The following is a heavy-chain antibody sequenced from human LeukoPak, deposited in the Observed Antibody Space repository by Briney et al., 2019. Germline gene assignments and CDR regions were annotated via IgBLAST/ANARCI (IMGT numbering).Heavy chain of an antibody. CDR3: AKGDGHLYLRFDY. CDR1: GFTFSSYG. J-gene: IGHJ4*02. Sequence: PGRSLRLSCAASGFTFSSYGMHWVRQAPGKGLEWVAVIWYDGSDKYYADSVKGRFTISRDNSKNTLYLQMNSLRVEDTAVYYCAKGDGHLYLRFDYWGQGTLVTVSS. CDR2: IWYDGSDK. V-gene: IGHV3-33*06. D-gene: IGHD2-2*02.